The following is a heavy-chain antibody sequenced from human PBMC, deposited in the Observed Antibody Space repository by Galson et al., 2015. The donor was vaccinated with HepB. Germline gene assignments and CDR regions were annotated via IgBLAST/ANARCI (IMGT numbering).Heavy chain of an antibody. D-gene: IGHD3-22*01. CDR1: GYSFTSYW. Sequence: QSGAEVKKPGESLKISCKGSGYSFTSYWIGWVRQMPGKGLEWMGIIYPGDSDTRYSPSFQGQVTISADKSISTAYLQWSSLKASDTAMYYCARSVGSSGSVNDAFDIWAKGQWSPSLQ. CDR3: ARSVGSSGSVNDAFDI. CDR2: IYPGDSDT. V-gene: IGHV5-51*03. J-gene: IGHJ3*02.